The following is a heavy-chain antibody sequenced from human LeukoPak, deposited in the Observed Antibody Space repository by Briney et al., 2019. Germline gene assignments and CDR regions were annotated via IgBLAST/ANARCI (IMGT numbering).Heavy chain of an antibody. Sequence: PGGSLRLSCAASGFTFSSYAMNWVRQGPGKGLEWVSYISSSGSTIYYADSVKGRFTISRDNAKNSLYLQMNSLRPEDTALYYCATNGGGNSGYGNFDYWGQGTLVTVSS. V-gene: IGHV3-48*04. CDR1: GFTFSSYA. CDR2: ISSSGSTI. D-gene: IGHD5-12*01. CDR3: ATNGGGNSGYGNFDY. J-gene: IGHJ4*02.